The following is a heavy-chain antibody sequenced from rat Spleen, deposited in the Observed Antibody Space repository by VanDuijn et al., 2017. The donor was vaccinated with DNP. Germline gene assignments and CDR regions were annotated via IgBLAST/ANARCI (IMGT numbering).Heavy chain of an antibody. CDR3: ARDFRGSDY. D-gene: IGHD4-4*01. J-gene: IGHJ2*01. CDR2: ISNNGDDT. Sequence: EVQLVESGGGLVQPGGSLQLSCAASGFTFSDYYMAWVRQAPKKGLEWVATISNNGDDTYYPDSVKGRFTISRDNAKNILYLQMNSLRSEDTATYYCARDFRGSDYWGQGVMVTVSS. CDR1: GFTFSDYY. V-gene: IGHV5-7*01.